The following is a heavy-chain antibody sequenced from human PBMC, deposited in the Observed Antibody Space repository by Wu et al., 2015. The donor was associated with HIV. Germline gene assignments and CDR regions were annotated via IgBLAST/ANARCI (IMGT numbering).Heavy chain of an antibody. V-gene: IGHV1-18*01. CDR2: ISAYNGNT. Sequence: QVQLVQSGAEVKKPGASVKVSCKASGYTFTSYGISWVRQAPGQGLEWMGWISAYNGNTNYAQKLQGRVTMTTDTSTSTAYMELRSLRSDDTAVYYCARMYYDFWSGYYKVDAFDIWGQGTMVTVSS. D-gene: IGHD3-3*01. J-gene: IGHJ3*02. CDR1: GYTFTSYG. CDR3: ARMYYDFWSGYYKVDAFDI.